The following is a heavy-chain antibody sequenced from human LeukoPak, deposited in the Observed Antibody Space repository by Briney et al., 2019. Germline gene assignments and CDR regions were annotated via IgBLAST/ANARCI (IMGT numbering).Heavy chain of an antibody. CDR2: ISSSSSTI. CDR3: AREATAFIAAAGTLGFDP. D-gene: IGHD6-13*01. CDR1: GFTISSYS. Sequence: TGGPLSSSGAASGFTISSYSRIWVGQAPGKGLKWFSYISSSSSTIYYADSVKGRFTISRDNAKNSLYLQMNSLRAEDTAVYYCAREATAFIAAAGTLGFDPWGQGTLVTVSS. J-gene: IGHJ5*02. V-gene: IGHV3-48*01.